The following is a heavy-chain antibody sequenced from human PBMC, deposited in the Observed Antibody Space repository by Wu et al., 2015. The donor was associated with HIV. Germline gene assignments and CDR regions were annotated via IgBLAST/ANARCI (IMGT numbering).Heavy chain of an antibody. CDR1: GYTLTDYY. Sequence: QVQLVQSGPEMKRPRASVKVSCKASGYTLTDYYMHWVRQAPGQGLEWMGWMAPNSDVTNYAPKLQGRVTMTRDTSISTAYMELSSLRSDDTAVYYCATYGPGYNWMYKWGQGTLVTVSS. D-gene: IGHD1-20*01. J-gene: IGHJ4*02. CDR3: ATYGPGYNWMYK. V-gene: IGHV1-2*02. CDR2: MAPNSDVT.